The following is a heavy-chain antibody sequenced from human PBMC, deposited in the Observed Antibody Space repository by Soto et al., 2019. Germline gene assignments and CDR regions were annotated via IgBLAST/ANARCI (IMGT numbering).Heavy chain of an antibody. CDR2: ISGSGGST. D-gene: IGHD2-2*02. V-gene: IGHV3-23*01. J-gene: IGHJ6*02. CDR3: ANVPIPYYYYAMDV. CDR1: GFTFSSYA. Sequence: GGSLRLSCAAPGFTFSSYAMSWVRQAPGKGLEWVSAISGSGGSTYYADSVKGRFTISRDNSKNTLYLQMKSLRAEDTAVYYCANVPIPYYYYAMDVWGQGTTVTVSS.